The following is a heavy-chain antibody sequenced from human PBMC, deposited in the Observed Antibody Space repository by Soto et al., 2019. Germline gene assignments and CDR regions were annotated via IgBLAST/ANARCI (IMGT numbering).Heavy chain of an antibody. CDR3: ARLHGYCISSSCHGHYAMDV. J-gene: IGHJ6*02. CDR2: IYYSGST. Sequence: QLQLQESGPGLVKPSETLSLTCTVSSASISSTNYTWGWIRQPPGKGLEWIGNIYYSGSTYYNPSLNGLATVFVATSNNQFSRKVTSVTAADTAVYYCARLHGYCISSSCHGHYAMDVWGQGTTVTVSS. D-gene: IGHD2-2*01. V-gene: IGHV4-39*01. CDR1: SASISSTNYT.